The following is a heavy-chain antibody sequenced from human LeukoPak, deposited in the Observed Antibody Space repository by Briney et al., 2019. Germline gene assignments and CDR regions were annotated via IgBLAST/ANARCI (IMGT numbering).Heavy chain of an antibody. Sequence: PGGSLRLSCAASGFTFSQYWMSWVRQAPGKGLEWVANIKHDGSEKQDGSEKNYVDSVKGRFTISRDNAKNSLYLQMNSLRAEDTAVYYCARDGVVVPAASSDYYYYYYMDVWGKGTTVTVSS. V-gene: IGHV3-7*01. CDR2: IKHDGSEKQDGSEK. D-gene: IGHD2-2*01. J-gene: IGHJ6*03. CDR1: GFTFSQYW. CDR3: ARDGVVVPAASSDYYYYYYMDV.